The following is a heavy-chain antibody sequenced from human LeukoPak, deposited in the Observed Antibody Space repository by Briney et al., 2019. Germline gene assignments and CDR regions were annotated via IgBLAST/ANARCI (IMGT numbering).Heavy chain of an antibody. Sequence: PSETLSLTCSVSGGSISSLYWSWIRQPPGKGLEWIGYIYYSGSTSYNPSLKSRVTISVDTSKNQFSLKLGSVEAAETAGYYSGSTSYNPSPKSRVTISVNASKNQFSLKLSSVTAADTAVYYCARQARYSSSWYYGMDVWGQGTTVTVSS. V-gene: IGHV4-59*08. CDR3: GSTSYNPSPKSRVTISVNASKNQFSLKLSSVTAADTAVYYCARQARYSSSWYYGMDV. D-gene: IGHD2-2*01. CDR1: GGSISSLY. CDR2: IYYSGST. J-gene: IGHJ6*02.